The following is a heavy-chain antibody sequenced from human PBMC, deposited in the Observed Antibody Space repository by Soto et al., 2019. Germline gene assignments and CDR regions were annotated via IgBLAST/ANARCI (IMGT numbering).Heavy chain of an antibody. D-gene: IGHD1-20*01. V-gene: IGHV3-13*01. J-gene: IGHJ5*02. CDR3: VRGGGYNWHAYWFDS. CDR1: GFTLSSYD. Sequence: EVQLVESGGGLVQPGGSLRLSCAASGFTLSSYDMHWVRQITGKGLEWVSGIGAAGDTYSPDSVRGRFTISRENAKNSLYLQMNSLRAGDTAVYYCVRGGGYNWHAYWFDSWGQGTLVTVSS. CDR2: IGAAGDT.